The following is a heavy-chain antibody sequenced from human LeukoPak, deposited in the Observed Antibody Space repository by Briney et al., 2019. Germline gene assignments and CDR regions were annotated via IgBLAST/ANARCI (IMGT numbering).Heavy chain of an antibody. J-gene: IGHJ3*02. CDR3: VKDPLTMAGSYGGNYDALDI. CDR2: ISSNGGST. Sequence: GGSLRLSCSASGFTFSSYAMHWVRQAPGKGLEYVSAISSNGGSTYYADSVKGRFTISRDNSKNTLYLQMSSLRAEDTAVYYCVKDPLTMAGSYGGNYDALDIWGQGTMVTVSS. V-gene: IGHV3-64D*06. D-gene: IGHD4-23*01. CDR1: GFTFSSYA.